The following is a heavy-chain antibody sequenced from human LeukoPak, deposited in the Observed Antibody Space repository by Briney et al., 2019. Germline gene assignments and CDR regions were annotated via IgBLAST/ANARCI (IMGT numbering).Heavy chain of an antibody. CDR3: ARDKPGIAAATFDY. V-gene: IGHV3-21*01. CDR1: GFTFSNYS. J-gene: IGHJ4*02. Sequence: PGGSLRLSCAASGFTFSNYSMNWVRQAPGKGLEWVSSIVSSNAYIYYADSVKGRFTISRDNAKTSLYLQMNSLRAEDTAVYYCARDKPGIAAATFDYWGQGILVTVSS. D-gene: IGHD6-13*01. CDR2: IVSSNAYI.